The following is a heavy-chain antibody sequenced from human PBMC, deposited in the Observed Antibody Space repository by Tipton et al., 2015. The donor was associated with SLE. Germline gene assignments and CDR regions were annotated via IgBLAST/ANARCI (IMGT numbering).Heavy chain of an antibody. CDR1: GGSFSGSY. V-gene: IGHV4-59*12. CDR2: IYYSGST. Sequence: TLSLTCAVYGGSFSGSYWSWIRQPPGKGLEWIGYIYYSGSTNYNPSLKSRVTISVDTSKNQFSLKLSSVTAADTAVYYCARGYDYVWGSYRYTGSYFDYWGQGTLVTVSS. J-gene: IGHJ4*02. CDR3: ARGYDYVWGSYRYTGSYFDY. D-gene: IGHD3-16*02.